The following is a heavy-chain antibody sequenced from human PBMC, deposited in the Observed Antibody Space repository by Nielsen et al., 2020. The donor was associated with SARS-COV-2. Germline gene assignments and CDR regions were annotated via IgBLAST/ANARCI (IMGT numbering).Heavy chain of an antibody. CDR3: ARHRYFDS. CDR1: GYSFTNYW. V-gene: IGHV5-51*01. J-gene: IGHJ4*02. Sequence: GESLKISCKASGYSFTNYWIGWVRQMPGKGLECVGIIYPADSDTKYSPSLQGQVTISADKSINTAYLQWNSLKASDTAMYYCARHRYFDSWGQGTLVTVSS. CDR2: IYPADSDT.